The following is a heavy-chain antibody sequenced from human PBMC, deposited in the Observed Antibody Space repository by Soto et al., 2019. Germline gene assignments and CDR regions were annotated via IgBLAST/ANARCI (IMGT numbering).Heavy chain of an antibody. V-gene: IGHV4-34*01. D-gene: IGHD6-13*01. CDR3: ARGPIAASRLEY. J-gene: IGHJ4*02. Sequence: PSETLSLTCAVYGGSCNGYYWSWIRQPPGKGLEWIGEINHSGSTNYNPSLKSRVTISVDTSKNQFSLKLSSVTAADTAVYYCARGPIAASRLEYWGQGTLVTVSS. CDR2: INHSGST. CDR1: GGSCNGYY.